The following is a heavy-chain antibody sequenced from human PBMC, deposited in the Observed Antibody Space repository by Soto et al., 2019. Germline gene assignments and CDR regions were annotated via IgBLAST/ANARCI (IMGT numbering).Heavy chain of an antibody. CDR1: GGSISSGGYY. CDR3: AREIVVARGARYFDY. J-gene: IGHJ4*02. V-gene: IGHV4-31*03. CDR2: IYYSGST. D-gene: IGHD2-2*01. Sequence: PSETLSLTCTVSGGSISSGGYYWSWIRQHPGKGLEWIGYIYYSGSTYYNPSLKSRVTISVDTSKNQFSLYLQMNSLRAEDTAVYYCAREIVVARGARYFDYWGPGTLVTVS.